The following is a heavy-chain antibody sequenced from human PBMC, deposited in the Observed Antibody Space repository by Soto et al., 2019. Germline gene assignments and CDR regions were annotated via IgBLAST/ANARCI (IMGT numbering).Heavy chain of an antibody. CDR2: IIPIFGTA. Sequence: QVQLVQSGAEVKKPGSSVKVSCKASGGTFSSYAISWVRQAPGQGLEWMGGIIPIFGTANYAQKFQGRVRITADEFTSTAYMELSSMGSEDTAVYYCARAHVLRFLEWLLDWFDPWGQGTLVTVSS. CDR3: ARAHVLRFLEWLLDWFDP. J-gene: IGHJ5*02. D-gene: IGHD3-3*01. V-gene: IGHV1-69*01. CDR1: GGTFSSYA.